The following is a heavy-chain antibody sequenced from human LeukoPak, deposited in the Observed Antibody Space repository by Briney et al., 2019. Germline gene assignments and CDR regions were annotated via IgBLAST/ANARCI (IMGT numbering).Heavy chain of an antibody. D-gene: IGHD2-2*01. CDR1: GFTFSSYA. J-gene: IGHJ4*02. V-gene: IGHV3-7*03. CDR2: IKQDGSEK. Sequence: PGGSLRLSCAASGFTFSSYAMSWVRQAPGKGLEWVANIKQDGSEKYYVDSVKGRFTISRDNAKNSLYLQMNSLRAEDTAVYYCAKTGPFDCSSTSCYLDYWGQGTLVTVSS. CDR3: AKTGPFDCSSTSCYLDY.